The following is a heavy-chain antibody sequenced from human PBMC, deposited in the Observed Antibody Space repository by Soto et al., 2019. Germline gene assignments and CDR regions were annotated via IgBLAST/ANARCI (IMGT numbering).Heavy chain of an antibody. J-gene: IGHJ4*02. V-gene: IGHV3-23*01. CDR1: GFTFSSYA. CDR3: ANEGLLWFGEACIDY. D-gene: IGHD3-10*01. Sequence: EVQLLESGGGLVQPGGSLRLSCAASGFTFSSYAMSWVRQAPGKGLEWVSAISGSGGSTYYADSVKGRFTISRENSKNTLYLKMNSLRAEDTAVYYCANEGLLWFGEACIDYWGQGTLVTVSS. CDR2: ISGSGGST.